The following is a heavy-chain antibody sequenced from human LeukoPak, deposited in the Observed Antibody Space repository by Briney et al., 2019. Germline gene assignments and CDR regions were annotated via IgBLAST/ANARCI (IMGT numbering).Heavy chain of an antibody. CDR1: GGTFSSYA. D-gene: IGHD3-22*01. Sequence: ASVKVSCKASGGTFSSYAISWVRQAPGQGLEWMGGIIPIFGTANYAQKFQGRVTITADESTSTAYMELSSLRSEDTAVYYCAREGLSGSTPFAYWGQGPLVTVSS. CDR3: AREGLSGSTPFAY. V-gene: IGHV1-69*13. CDR2: IIPIFGTA. J-gene: IGHJ4*02.